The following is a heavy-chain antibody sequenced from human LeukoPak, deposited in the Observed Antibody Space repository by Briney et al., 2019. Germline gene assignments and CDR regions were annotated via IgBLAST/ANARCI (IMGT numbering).Heavy chain of an antibody. D-gene: IGHD4-23*01. J-gene: IGHJ4*02. CDR1: GGTFSSYA. V-gene: IGHV1-69*04. CDR2: IIPILGIA. Sequence: SVKVSCKASGGTFSSYAISWVRQAPGQGLEWMGRIIPILGIANYAQKFQGRVTITADESTSTAYMELNSLTSDDTAVYYCARGLPDYGGFDYWGQGTLVTVSS. CDR3: ARGLPDYGGFDY.